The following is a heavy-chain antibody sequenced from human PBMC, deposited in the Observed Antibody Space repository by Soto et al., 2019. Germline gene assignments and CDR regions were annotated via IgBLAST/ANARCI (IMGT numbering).Heavy chain of an antibody. D-gene: IGHD3-9*01. CDR1: GFTVSSNY. J-gene: IGHJ6*02. V-gene: IGHV3-53*01. CDR3: ARKLTGSYSYYYGMDV. Sequence: AGGSLRLSCAASGFTVSSNYMSWVRQAPGKGLEWVSVIYSGGSTYYADSVKGRFTISRDNSKNTLYLQMNSLRAEDTAVYYCARKLTGSYSYYYGMDVWGQGTTVTVSS. CDR2: IYSGGST.